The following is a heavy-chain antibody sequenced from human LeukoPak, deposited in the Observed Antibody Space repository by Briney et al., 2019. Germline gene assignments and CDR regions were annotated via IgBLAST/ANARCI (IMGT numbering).Heavy chain of an antibody. CDR1: GFSFGSYG. D-gene: IGHD5-18*01. Sequence: GGSLRLSCAASGFSFGSYGMHWVRQAPGKGLEWVAFVQYDGSNKYYADSVKGRFTISRDNSKNTLYLQMNSLRAEDTAVYYCASNRRGYSYGYYDYWGQGTLVTVSS. J-gene: IGHJ4*02. CDR2: VQYDGSNK. V-gene: IGHV3-30*02. CDR3: ASNRRGYSYGYYDY.